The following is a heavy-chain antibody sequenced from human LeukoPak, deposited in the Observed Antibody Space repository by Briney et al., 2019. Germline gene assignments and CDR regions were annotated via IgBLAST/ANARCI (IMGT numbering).Heavy chain of an antibody. CDR1: GGSISSSSYY. D-gene: IGHD1-14*01. CDR3: ARDNPRSYYYYMDV. CDR2: IYYSEST. V-gene: IGHV4-39*07. J-gene: IGHJ6*03. Sequence: SETLSLTCTVSGGSISSSSYYWGWIRQPPGKGLEWIGNIYYSESTYYNPSLKSRVTISVDTSKNQFSLKLSSVTAADTAVYYCARDNPRSYYYYMDVWGKGTTVTVSS.